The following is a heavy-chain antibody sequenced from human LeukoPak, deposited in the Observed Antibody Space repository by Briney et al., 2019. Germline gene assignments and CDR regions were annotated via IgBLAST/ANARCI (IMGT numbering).Heavy chain of an antibody. Sequence: PSGTLSLTCGVSGDSISSTNWWSWVRQPPGKGLEWIGEIYHSGSTNYNPSLKSRLTISVDKSKNEFFLKITSVTAADTAVYYCARGGTGHLDYWGQGTLVTVSS. CDR2: IYHSGST. CDR1: GDSISSTNW. V-gene: IGHV4-4*02. D-gene: IGHD7-27*01. J-gene: IGHJ4*02. CDR3: ARGGTGHLDY.